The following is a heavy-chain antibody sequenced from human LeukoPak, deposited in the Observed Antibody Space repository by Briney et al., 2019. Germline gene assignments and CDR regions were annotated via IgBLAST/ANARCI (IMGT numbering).Heavy chain of an antibody. Sequence: SVNVSCKASGGTFSSYAISWVRQAPGQGLEWMGGIIPIFGTANYAQKFQGRVTITADESTSTAYMELSSLRSEDTAVYYCARSGEEADYDFWSGYRNFDYWGQGTLVTVSS. J-gene: IGHJ4*02. CDR3: ARSGEEADYDFWSGYRNFDY. D-gene: IGHD3-3*01. CDR2: IIPIFGTA. V-gene: IGHV1-69*13. CDR1: GGTFSSYA.